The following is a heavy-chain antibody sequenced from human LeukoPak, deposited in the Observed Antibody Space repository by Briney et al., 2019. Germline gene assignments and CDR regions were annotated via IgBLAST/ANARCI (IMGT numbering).Heavy chain of an antibody. CDR2: ISSISTNI. J-gene: IGHJ4*02. CDR1: GFAFSVYT. Sequence: PGGSLRLSCAASGFAFSVYTMNWVRQAPGKGLEWVSNISSISTNIYYADSVKGRFTISRDNAKNSLYLQMNSLRADDTAVYYCARGLYGSGRYYFDYWGQGTLVAVSS. V-gene: IGHV3-48*01. CDR3: ARGLYGSGRYYFDY. D-gene: IGHD3-10*01.